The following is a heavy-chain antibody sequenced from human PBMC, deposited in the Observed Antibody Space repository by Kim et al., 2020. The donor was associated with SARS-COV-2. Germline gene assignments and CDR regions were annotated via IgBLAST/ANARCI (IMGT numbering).Heavy chain of an antibody. D-gene: IGHD3-22*01. CDR2: IIPIFGTA. CDR1: GGTFSSCA. V-gene: IGHV1-69*13. J-gene: IGHJ6*02. CDR3: ASTYYYDSSGYYYYYYGMDV. Sequence: SVKVSCKASGGTFSSCAISWVRQAPGQGLEWMGGIIPIFGTANYAQKFQGRVTITADESTSTAYMELSSLRSEDTAVYYCASTYYYDSSGYYYYYYGMDVWGQGTTVTVSS.